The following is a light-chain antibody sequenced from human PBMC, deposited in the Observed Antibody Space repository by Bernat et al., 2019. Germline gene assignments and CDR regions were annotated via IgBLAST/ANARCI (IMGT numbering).Light chain of an antibody. Sequence: QSALTQPASVSGSPGQSITISCTGTSSDIGGYNSVSWYQQHPGKAPKLMIFDVSNRPSGVSNRFSGSKSGNTASLTISGLRAEDEAEYYCSSDTSSSSLYVFGPGTNVTVL. CDR3: SSDTSSSSLYV. CDR2: DVS. V-gene: IGLV2-14*03. J-gene: IGLJ1*01. CDR1: SSDIGGYNS.